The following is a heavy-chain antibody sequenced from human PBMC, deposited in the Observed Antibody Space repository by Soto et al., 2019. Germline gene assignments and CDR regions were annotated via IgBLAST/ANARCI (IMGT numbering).Heavy chain of an antibody. Sequence: GGSLRLSCSASGFTLSNYAIHWVRQAPGKGLEYVSAISTNGGNTYYADSVKGRFTISRDNSKNTLYLLMSSLRAEDTAVYYWVKGNVRPNDYGLDVWGQGTTVTVSS. CDR2: ISTNGGNT. V-gene: IGHV3-64D*08. CDR1: GFTLSNYA. J-gene: IGHJ6*02. D-gene: IGHD6-6*01. CDR3: VKGNVRPNDYGLDV.